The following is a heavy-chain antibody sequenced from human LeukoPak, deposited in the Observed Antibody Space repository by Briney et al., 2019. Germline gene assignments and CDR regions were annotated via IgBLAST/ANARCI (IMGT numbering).Heavy chain of an antibody. CDR3: AKNTVYYYYYDMDV. V-gene: IGHV3-23*01. CDR2: ISGGGSGT. CDR1: GFTFDSYA. Sequence: GGSLRLSCAASGFTFDSYAMNWVRQAPGKGLEWVSGISGGGSGTYYADSVKGRFTISRDNSKNALYLQMNSLRAEDTAVYYCAKNTVYYYYYDMDVWGQGTTVTVSS. J-gene: IGHJ6*02. D-gene: IGHD2-8*02.